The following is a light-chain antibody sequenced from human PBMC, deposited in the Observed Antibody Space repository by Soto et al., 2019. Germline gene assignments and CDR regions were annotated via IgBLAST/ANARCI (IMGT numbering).Light chain of an antibody. CDR2: GAS. Sequence: EIVMTQSPATLSVSPGERATLSCRASQSVSTNLACYQQKPGQAPRLLLYGASTRATGIPARFSSSGSGTEFTLTISSLQSEDFAVYYCQQYNNWPLTFGGGTEVEIK. CDR3: QQYNNWPLT. CDR1: QSVSTN. V-gene: IGKV3-15*01. J-gene: IGKJ4*01.